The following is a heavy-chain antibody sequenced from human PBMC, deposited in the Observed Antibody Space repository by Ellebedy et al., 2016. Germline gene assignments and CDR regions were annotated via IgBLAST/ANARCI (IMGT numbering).Heavy chain of an antibody. Sequence: ASVKVSCXASGYTFTGYYMHWVRQAPGQGLEWMGWINPNSGGTNYAQKFQGRVTMTRDTSTSTVYMELSSLRSEDTAVYYCARTQYCSSTSCPRRTQFNPWGQGTLVTVSS. J-gene: IGHJ5*02. CDR1: GYTFTGYY. CDR2: INPNSGGT. CDR3: ARTQYCSSTSCPRRTQFNP. V-gene: IGHV1-2*02. D-gene: IGHD2-2*01.